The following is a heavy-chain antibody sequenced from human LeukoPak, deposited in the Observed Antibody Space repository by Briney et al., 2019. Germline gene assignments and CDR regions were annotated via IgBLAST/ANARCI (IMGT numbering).Heavy chain of an antibody. CDR1: GFPVRSNY. V-gene: IGHV3-66*01. Sequence: GGALELSFCTAGFPVRSNYMSWGRPAPGEGVEGVSVIYSGGSTYYADPVKGRFTISRDNSKNTLYLQMNSLRAEDTAVYYCARGGSGSFFLGYWGQGTLVTVSS. CDR2: IYSGGST. CDR3: ARGGSGSFFLGY. D-gene: IGHD3-10*01. J-gene: IGHJ4*02.